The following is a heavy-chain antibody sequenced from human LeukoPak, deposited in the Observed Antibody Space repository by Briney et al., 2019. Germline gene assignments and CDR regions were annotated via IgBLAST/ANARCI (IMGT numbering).Heavy chain of an antibody. CDR1: GFTFSSYW. CDR2: ISSSSSYI. Sequence: GGSLRLSCAASGFTFSSYWMSWVRQAPGKGLEWVSSISSSSSYIYYADSVKGRFTISRDNAKNSLYLQMNSLRAEDTAVYYCARGYCSSTSCPIDYWGQGTLVTVSS. J-gene: IGHJ4*02. V-gene: IGHV3-21*01. CDR3: ARGYCSSTSCPIDY. D-gene: IGHD2-2*01.